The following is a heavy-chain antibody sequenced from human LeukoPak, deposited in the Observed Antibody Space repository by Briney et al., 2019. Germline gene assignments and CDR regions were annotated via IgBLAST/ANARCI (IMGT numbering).Heavy chain of an antibody. V-gene: IGHV3-23*01. CDR3: ARSRVPGDAFDI. D-gene: IGHD2-2*01. CDR2: ISGSGGST. Sequence: GGSLRLSCAASGFTFSSYAMSWVRQAPGKGLEWVSAISGSGGSTYYADSVKGRFTISRDNSKNTLHLQMNSLRAEDTAVYYCARSRVPGDAFDIWGQGTMVTVSS. CDR1: GFTFSSYA. J-gene: IGHJ3*02.